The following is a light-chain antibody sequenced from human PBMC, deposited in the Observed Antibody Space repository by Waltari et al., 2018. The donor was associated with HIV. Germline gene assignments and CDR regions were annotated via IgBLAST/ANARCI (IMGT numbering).Light chain of an antibody. Sequence: QSVLTQPPSASGTPGQRVTISCSGSSSNIGSRTVSWYQQPPGTAPKLLIYTNNQRPSGVPDRFSGSKSGTSASLAIRGLQSEDEADYYCAAWDDSLNGHVFGTGTKVTVL. CDR1: SSNIGSRT. J-gene: IGLJ1*01. V-gene: IGLV1-44*01. CDR2: TNN. CDR3: AAWDDSLNGHV.